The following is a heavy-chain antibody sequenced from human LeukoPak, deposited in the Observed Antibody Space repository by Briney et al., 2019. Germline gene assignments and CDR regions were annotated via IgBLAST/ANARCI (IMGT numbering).Heavy chain of an antibody. Sequence: SETLSLTCTVSGDSISSSSYYWGWVRQPPGKGLEWIGSIYYSGSTNYNPSLKSRVTISVDTSKNQFSLKLSSVTAADTAVYYCARGLMLGTVDYWGQGTLVTVSS. CDR2: IYYSGST. J-gene: IGHJ4*02. CDR3: ARGLMLGTVDY. CDR1: GDSISSSSYY. V-gene: IGHV4-39*07. D-gene: IGHD7-27*01.